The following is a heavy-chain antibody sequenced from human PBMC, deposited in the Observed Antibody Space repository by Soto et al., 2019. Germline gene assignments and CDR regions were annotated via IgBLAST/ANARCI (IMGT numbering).Heavy chain of an antibody. V-gene: IGHV3-73*01. CDR3: TRRPPAPDTIFGVVMLINWFDP. J-gene: IGHJ5*02. Sequence: PGGSLRLSCAASGFTFSGSAMHWVRQASGKGLEWVGRIRSKANSYATAYAASVKGRFTISRDDSKNTAYLQMNSLKTEDTAVYYCTRRPPAPDTIFGVVMLINWFDPWGQGTLVTVSS. D-gene: IGHD3-3*01. CDR2: IRSKANSYAT. CDR1: GFTFSGSA.